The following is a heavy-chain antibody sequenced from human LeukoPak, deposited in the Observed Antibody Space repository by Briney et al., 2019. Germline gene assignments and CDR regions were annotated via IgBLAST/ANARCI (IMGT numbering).Heavy chain of an antibody. Sequence: PSETLSLTCAVYGGSFSGYYWSWIRQAPGKGLEWVSVISGSGDTTYYADSVKGRFTISRDNSKNTQYLQMNSLRAEDTAVYYCAKGIRSSSWYCFDYWGQGTLVSVSS. CDR1: GGSFSGYY. J-gene: IGHJ4*02. V-gene: IGHV3-23*01. CDR2: ISGSGDTT. D-gene: IGHD6-13*01. CDR3: AKGIRSSSWYCFDY.